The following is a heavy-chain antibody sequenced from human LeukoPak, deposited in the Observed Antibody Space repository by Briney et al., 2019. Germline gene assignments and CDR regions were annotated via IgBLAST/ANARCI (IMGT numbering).Heavy chain of an antibody. D-gene: IGHD1-26*01. CDR1: GFTFSNYA. CDR3: AMGPVYAIVGATSIDC. J-gene: IGHJ4*02. CDR2: ISGSTGST. Sequence: LPGGSLRLSCAASGFTFSNYAITWVRQAPGKGLEWVSLISGSTGSTYYADSVKGRFSISRDNSKNTVYLQMNRLRAEDTAVYYRAMGPVYAIVGATSIDCWGQGTLVSVSS. V-gene: IGHV3-23*01.